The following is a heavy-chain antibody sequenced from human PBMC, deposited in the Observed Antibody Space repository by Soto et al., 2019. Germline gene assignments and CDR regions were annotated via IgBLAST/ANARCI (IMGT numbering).Heavy chain of an antibody. CDR3: AKLGADFGSGYPPGYYYYGMDV. CDR2: ISYDGSNK. J-gene: IGHJ6*02. D-gene: IGHD3-3*01. Sequence: GGSLRLSCAASGFTFSSYGMHWVRQAPGKGLEWVAVISYDGSNKYYADSVKGRFTISSDNSKNTLYLQMNSLSAEDKDVYYCAKLGADFGSGYPPGYYYYGMDVWGQGTTVTVSS. V-gene: IGHV3-30*18. CDR1: GFTFSSYG.